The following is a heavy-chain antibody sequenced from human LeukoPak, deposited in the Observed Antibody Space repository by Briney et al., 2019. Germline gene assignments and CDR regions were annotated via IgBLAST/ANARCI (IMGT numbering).Heavy chain of an antibody. D-gene: IGHD6-6*01. J-gene: IGHJ5*02. CDR1: GGSISSSSYY. CDR3: ARVLYSSSSDWFDP. Sequence: PSETPSLTCTVSGGSISSSSYYWGWIRQPPGKGLEWIGSIYYSGSTYYNPSLKSRVTISVDTSKNQFSLKLSSVTAADTAVYYCARVLYSSSSDWFDPWGQGTLVTVSS. CDR2: IYYSGST. V-gene: IGHV4-39*07.